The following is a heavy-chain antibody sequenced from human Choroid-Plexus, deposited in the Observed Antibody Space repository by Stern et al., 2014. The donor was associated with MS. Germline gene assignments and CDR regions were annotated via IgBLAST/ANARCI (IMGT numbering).Heavy chain of an antibody. V-gene: IGHV3-30*18. CDR1: GFTFGSCV. CDR2: VSYDGSNK. D-gene: IGHD2/OR15-2a*01. J-gene: IGHJ5*02. Sequence: MQLVESGGGVVQPGRPLRLSCVASGFTFGSCVMHWVRQAPGKGLEWVAGVSYDGSNKYYADSVKGRFTISRDNSQNTLYMQMSSLRPEDTAVYYCAKDCQYLTYFFDHWGQGSLVTVSS. CDR3: AKDCQYLTYFFDH.